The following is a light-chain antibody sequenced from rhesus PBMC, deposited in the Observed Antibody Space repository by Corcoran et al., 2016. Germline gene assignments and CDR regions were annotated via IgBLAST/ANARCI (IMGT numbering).Light chain of an antibody. CDR2: RAS. CDR1: QSISSW. J-gene: IGKJ1*01. CDR3: QQYDSSPRT. Sequence: DIQMTQSPSSLSASVGDTVTITCRASQSISSWLAWYQQKPGKAHNLLIYRASRLKSGVPSRFRGGGSGTDFTLTISSLQSEDFATYYCQQYDSSPRTFGQGTKVEI. V-gene: IGKV1-22*01.